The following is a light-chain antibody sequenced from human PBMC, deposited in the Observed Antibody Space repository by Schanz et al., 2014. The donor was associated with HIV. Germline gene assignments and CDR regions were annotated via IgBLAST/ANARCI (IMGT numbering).Light chain of an antibody. J-gene: IGLJ2*01. CDR2: DVT. V-gene: IGLV2-14*03. CDR1: SSDVGADNS. CDR3: ISYTSETVV. Sequence: QSALTQPASVSGSPGQSITISCTGTSSDVGADNSVSWYQQHPGRAPRLLVYDVTYRPSGVSNRFSGSKSGNTASLTISGLQPEDEADYYCISYTSETVVFGGGTKLTVL.